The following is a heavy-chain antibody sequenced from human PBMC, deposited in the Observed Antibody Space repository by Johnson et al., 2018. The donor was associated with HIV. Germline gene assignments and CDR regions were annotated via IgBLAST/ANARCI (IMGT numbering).Heavy chain of an antibody. D-gene: IGHD7-27*01. V-gene: IGHV3-9*01. J-gene: IGHJ3*02. CDR1: GFTFDDYA. Sequence: QLVESGGGVVQPGGSLRLSCAASGFTFDDYAMHWVRQAPGKGLEWVSGISWNSGSIGYADSVKGRFTISRDNSKNTLYLQMNSLRAEDTAVYYCAPLGDAFDIWGQGTMVTVSS. CDR2: ISWNSGSI. CDR3: APLGDAFDI.